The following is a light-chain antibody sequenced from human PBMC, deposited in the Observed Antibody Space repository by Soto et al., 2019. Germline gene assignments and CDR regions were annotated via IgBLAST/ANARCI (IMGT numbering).Light chain of an antibody. Sequence: IVMTPSPESLSLSLCERATIPCKSSPALLYFANNLNYLAWYQQKPGQPPRLLIYWASTRESGVPDRFSGSGSGTEFTLSISSLQPDDSASYYCQQYNSYSKTFGQGTKVDIK. V-gene: IGKV4-1*01. J-gene: IGKJ1*01. CDR1: PALLYFANNLNY. CDR3: QQYNSYSKT. CDR2: WAS.